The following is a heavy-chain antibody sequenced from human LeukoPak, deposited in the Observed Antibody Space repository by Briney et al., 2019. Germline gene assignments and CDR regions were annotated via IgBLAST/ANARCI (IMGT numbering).Heavy chain of an antibody. V-gene: IGHV4-59*01. CDR1: GDSISSYY. D-gene: IGHD2-15*01. CDR2: MYHSGIT. CDR3: ARESNCSGGSCPKNNWFDP. J-gene: IGHJ5*02. Sequence: SETLSLTCTVSGDSISSYYWSWIRQTPGKGLGWIGYMYHSGITKYNPSLKSRVTISVDTSKNQFSLKLSSVTAADTAVYYCARESNCSGGSCPKNNWFDPWGQGTLVTVSS.